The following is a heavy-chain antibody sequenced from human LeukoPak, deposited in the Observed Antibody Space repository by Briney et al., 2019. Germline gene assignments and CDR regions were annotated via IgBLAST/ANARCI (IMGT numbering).Heavy chain of an antibody. CDR1: GGTLSSYA. J-gene: IGHJ4*02. CDR2: IIPIFGTA. CDR3: ASGYYDILTGYYAGNYFDY. D-gene: IGHD3-9*01. V-gene: IGHV1-69*05. Sequence: SVKVSCKASGGTLSSYAISWVRQAPGQGLEWMGGIIPIFGTANYAQKFQGRVTITTDESTSTAYVELSSLRSEDTAVYYCASGYYDILTGYYAGNYFDYWGQGTLVTVSS.